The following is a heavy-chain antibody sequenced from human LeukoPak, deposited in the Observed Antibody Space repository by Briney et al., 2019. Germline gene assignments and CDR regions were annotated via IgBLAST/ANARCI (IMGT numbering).Heavy chain of an antibody. D-gene: IGHD2/OR15-2a*01. CDR3: AGHHPRNTVDF. CDR2: ISDIGSI. J-gene: IGHJ4*02. CDR1: GGSISSYY. V-gene: IGHV4-59*08. Sequence: SETLSLTCTVSGGSISSYYWSWIRQPPGKGLEWIAYISDIGSINYNPSLKSRVTISLDTSKNQFSLKLSSVTAADTAVYYCAGHHPRNTVDFWGQGTLVTVS.